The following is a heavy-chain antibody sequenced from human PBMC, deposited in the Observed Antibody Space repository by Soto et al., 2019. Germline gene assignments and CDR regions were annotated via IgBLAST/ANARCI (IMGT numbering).Heavy chain of an antibody. CDR1: GGSISSYY. Sequence: QVQLQESGPGLVKPSETLSLTCTVSGGSISSYYWSWIRQPPGKGLEWIGYIYYSGSTNYNPSLKIRVPISVDTSKNQFSLKLSSVTAADTAVYYCARHSSGWYSWYFDLWGRGTLVTVSS. CDR3: ARHSSGWYSWYFDL. D-gene: IGHD6-19*01. V-gene: IGHV4-59*08. CDR2: IYYSGST. J-gene: IGHJ2*01.